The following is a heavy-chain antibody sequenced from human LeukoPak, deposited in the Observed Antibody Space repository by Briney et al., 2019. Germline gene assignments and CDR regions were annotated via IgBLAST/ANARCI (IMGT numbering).Heavy chain of an antibody. CDR1: GGSFSGYY. Sequence: PSETLSLTCAVYGGSFSGYYWSWIRQPPGKGLEWIGEINHSGSTNYNPSLKSRVTISVDTSKNQFSLKLSSVTAADTAVYYCARGSRWGRFFDYWAREPWSPSPQ. CDR2: INHSGST. V-gene: IGHV4-34*01. J-gene: IGHJ4*02. D-gene: IGHD3-16*01. CDR3: ARGSRWGRFFDY.